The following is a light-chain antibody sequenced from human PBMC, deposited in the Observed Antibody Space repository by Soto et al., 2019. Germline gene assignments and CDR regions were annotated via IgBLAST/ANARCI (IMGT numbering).Light chain of an antibody. CDR2: GAS. CDR1: QSVDTK. J-gene: IGKJ2*01. CDR3: QQYYNWYT. V-gene: IGKV3-15*01. Sequence: ETVMTQSPATLSVSLGERVTLSCRASQSVDTKLAWYQHKPGQAPRLLIYGASTRATGIPARFSGSGSGTEFTLTLSGLQSEDFAVYFCQQYYNWYTYGQGTKLEIK.